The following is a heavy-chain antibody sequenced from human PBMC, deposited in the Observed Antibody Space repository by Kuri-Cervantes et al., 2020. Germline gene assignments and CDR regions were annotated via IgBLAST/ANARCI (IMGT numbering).Heavy chain of an antibody. D-gene: IGHD3-22*01. CDR2: IDWDDDK. V-gene: IGHV2-70*20. Sequence: SGPTLVKPTQTLTLTCTFSGFSLRTSGMCVSWVRQPPGKALEWLALIDWDDDKYYSTSLKTRLIISKDTSKNQVVLTMTNMDPVDTATYYCARSYYYDSSGYPFDYWGQGTLVTVSS. CDR1: GFSLRTSGMC. CDR3: ARSYYYDSSGYPFDY. J-gene: IGHJ4*02.